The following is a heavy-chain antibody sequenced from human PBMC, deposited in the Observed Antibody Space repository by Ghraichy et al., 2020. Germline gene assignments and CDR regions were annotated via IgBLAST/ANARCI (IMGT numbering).Heavy chain of an antibody. D-gene: IGHD3-3*01. J-gene: IGHJ3*02. CDR2: VYYSGST. CDR1: GGSISSTSYY. V-gene: IGHV4-39*07. Sequence: SETLSLTCTVSGGSISSTSYYWAWIRQPPGKGLEWIGSVYYSGSTYYNPSLESRVTILVDTSKIHFSLTLSPVTAADTAVYYCARGDYDFWTGYQTDALDIWGQGTMVTVSS. CDR3: ARGDYDFWTGYQTDALDI.